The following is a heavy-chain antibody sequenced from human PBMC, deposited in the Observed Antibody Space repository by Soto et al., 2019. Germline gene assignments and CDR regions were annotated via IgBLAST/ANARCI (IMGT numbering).Heavy chain of an antibody. V-gene: IGHV4-61*08. J-gene: IGHJ3*02. D-gene: IGHD5-12*01. CDR3: ARDRGGSSGYDGFDI. CDR2: VFYSGSA. CDR1: GGSISRGDYY. Sequence: KTSETLSLTCTVSGGSISRGDYYWSWIRQPPGKGLEWVGYVFYSGSARYNPSLRSRVTISKDTAKNQFSLKVTSVTPADTAVYYCARDRGGSSGYDGFDIWGQGTMVTVSS.